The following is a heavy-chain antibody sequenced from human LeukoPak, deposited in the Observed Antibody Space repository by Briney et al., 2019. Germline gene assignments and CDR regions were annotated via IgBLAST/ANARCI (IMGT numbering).Heavy chain of an antibody. Sequence: GGSLRLSCAASGFTFSSYALSWVRQAPGKGLEWVSSISGSGGSAYYADSVKGRFTISRDNSKNTLYLQMNSLGAEDTAVYYCARDGGGGYNQIDFWGQGTLVTVSS. CDR1: GFTFSSYA. CDR3: ARDGGGGYNQIDF. J-gene: IGHJ4*02. CDR2: ISGSGGSA. D-gene: IGHD5-24*01. V-gene: IGHV3-23*01.